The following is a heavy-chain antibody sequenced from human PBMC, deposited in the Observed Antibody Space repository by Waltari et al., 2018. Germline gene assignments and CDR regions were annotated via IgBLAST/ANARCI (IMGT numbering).Heavy chain of an antibody. Sequence: RTSSMNWVRQAPGKGLEWVSSISGSGNYIYYADSVKGRFTISRDNAQNSLYLHMNSLRPEDTAVYYCARDYLSSDCTTATCYEMGGYFYYGMDVWGQGP. CDR1: RTSS. V-gene: IGHV3-21*01. J-gene: IGHJ6*02. D-gene: IGHD2-2*01. CDR2: ISGSGNYI. CDR3: ARDYLSSDCTTATCYEMGGYFYYGMDV.